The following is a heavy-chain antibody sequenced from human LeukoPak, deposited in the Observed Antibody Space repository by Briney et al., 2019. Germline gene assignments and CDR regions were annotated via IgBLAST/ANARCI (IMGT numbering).Heavy chain of an antibody. J-gene: IGHJ6*03. CDR2: IRGSGGST. CDR1: GFTFSSYA. CDR3: AKGPRGAAGYYYYYMDV. Sequence: GGSLRLSCAASGFTFSSYAMSWVGRAPGRGLGGVSAIRGSGGSTFYADSVKGRFTISRDNSKNTLYLQMNSLRAEDTAVYYCAKGPRGAAGYYYYYMDVWGKGTTVTVSS. V-gene: IGHV3-23*01. D-gene: IGHD6-13*01.